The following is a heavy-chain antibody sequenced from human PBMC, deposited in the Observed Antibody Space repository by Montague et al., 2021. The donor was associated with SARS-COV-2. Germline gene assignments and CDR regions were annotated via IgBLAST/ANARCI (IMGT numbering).Heavy chain of an antibody. Sequence: SETLSLTCAVYGGSFSNKYWTWIRQPPGKGLEWIGEINHTGSTNCKPSRKRRVTVSVDTSKNQFSLKVSSVTAADTAVYYCARGLMSGSYYLGLDYWGQGTLVTVSS. CDR1: GGSFSNKY. D-gene: IGHD1-26*01. V-gene: IGHV4-34*01. CDR2: INHTGST. CDR3: ARGLMSGSYYLGLDY. J-gene: IGHJ4*02.